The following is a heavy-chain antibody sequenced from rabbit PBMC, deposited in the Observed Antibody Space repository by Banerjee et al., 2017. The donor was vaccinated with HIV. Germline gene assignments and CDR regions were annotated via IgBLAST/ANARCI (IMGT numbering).Heavy chain of an antibody. D-gene: IGHD4-1*01. CDR1: GFTLINYW. CDR3: ARSDYSSGWGIKL. CDR2: INSNTGNT. Sequence: QSLEESGGDLVKPGASLTLTCKTSGFTLINYWICWVRQAPGKGLEWIACINSNTGNTVYASWAKGPFTISKTSSTTVTLQMTSLTAADTATYFCARSDYSSGWGIKLWGPGTLVTVS. V-gene: IGHV1S40*01. J-gene: IGHJ4*01.